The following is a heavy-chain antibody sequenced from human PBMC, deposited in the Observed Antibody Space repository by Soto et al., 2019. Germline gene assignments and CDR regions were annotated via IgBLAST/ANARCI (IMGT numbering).Heavy chain of an antibody. V-gene: IGHV7-4-1*01. CDR1: GYTFTSYA. Sequence: GASVKVSCKASGYTFTSYAMNWVRQAPGQGLEWMGWINTNTGNPTYAQGFTGRFVFSLDTSVSTAYLQICSLKAEDTAVYYRARDYYDSSGYYQNFDYWGQGTLVTVSS. CDR2: INTNTGNP. D-gene: IGHD3-22*01. CDR3: ARDYYDSSGYYQNFDY. J-gene: IGHJ4*02.